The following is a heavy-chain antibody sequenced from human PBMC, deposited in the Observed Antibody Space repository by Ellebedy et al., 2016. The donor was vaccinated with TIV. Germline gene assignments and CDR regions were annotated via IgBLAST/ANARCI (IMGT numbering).Heavy chain of an antibody. V-gene: IGHV5-51*01. J-gene: IGHJ4*02. Sequence: GESMKISCKGSGYSFTISWIGWLRQMPGKGLDWIVLIFPGAAVTTSRPSFQGQVPISAYKSISTAYLQWCSLKASDTAIYYCVRYEGDELAGIDYWGQGTLVTVSS. CDR2: IFPGAAVT. CDR3: VRYEGDELAGIDY. CDR1: GYSFTISW. D-gene: IGHD3-16*01.